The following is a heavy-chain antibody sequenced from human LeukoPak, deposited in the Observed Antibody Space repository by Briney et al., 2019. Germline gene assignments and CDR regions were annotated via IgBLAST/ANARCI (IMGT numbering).Heavy chain of an antibody. V-gene: IGHV3-23*01. CDR3: VKEGGYSSTWH. CDR1: GFTFSISA. J-gene: IGHJ4*02. D-gene: IGHD6-13*01. Sequence: PGGSLRLSCTASGFTFSISAMGWVRQAPGKGLEWVSGISGSGDRKDYADSVKGRFAVSRDNQKNTLHLQMNSLRVEDTAIYYCVKEGGYSSTWHWGQGTLVIVSS. CDR2: ISGSGDRK.